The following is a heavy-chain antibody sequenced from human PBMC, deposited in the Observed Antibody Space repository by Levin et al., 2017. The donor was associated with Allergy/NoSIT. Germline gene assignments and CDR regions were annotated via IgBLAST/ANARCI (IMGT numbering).Heavy chain of an antibody. CDR2: IRSKIDTGTA. CDR1: GFTFSNAW. CDR3: ATDRFLGDYSNHVVG. J-gene: IGHJ4*02. D-gene: IGHD1-14*01. Sequence: GGSLRLSCAGSGFTFSNAWMSWVRQAPGKGLEWVGRIRSKIDTGTADYAAPVKGRFTISRDDSKNTLFLQMNSLKTEDTAVYFCATDRFLGDYSNHVVGWGQGTLVTVSS. V-gene: IGHV3-15*01.